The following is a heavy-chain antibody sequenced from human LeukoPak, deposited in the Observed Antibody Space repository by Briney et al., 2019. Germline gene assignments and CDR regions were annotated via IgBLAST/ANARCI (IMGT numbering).Heavy chain of an antibody. CDR2: IYHSGST. J-gene: IGHJ3*02. Sequence: KPSETLSLTCTVSGGTLSSSSYYWDWIRQTPGKGLEWIGSIYHSGSTNYNPSLKSRVTISVDTSKNQFSLKLSSVTAADTAVYYCARGSSLRDADAFDIWGQGTMVTVSS. CDR1: GGTLSSSSYY. D-gene: IGHD6-6*01. CDR3: ARGSSLRDADAFDI. V-gene: IGHV4-39*07.